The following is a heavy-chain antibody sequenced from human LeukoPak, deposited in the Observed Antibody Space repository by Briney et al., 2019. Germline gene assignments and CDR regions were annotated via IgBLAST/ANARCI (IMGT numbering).Heavy chain of an antibody. CDR2: ISSSSSI. D-gene: IGHD6-19*01. CDR1: GFTFSSYS. Sequence: GGSLRLSCAASGFTFSSYSMNWVRQAPGKGLEWVSYISSSSSIYYADSVKGRFTISRDNAKNSLYLQMNSLRAEDTAVYYCASYYSSGWSELHYWGQGTLVTVSS. CDR3: ASYYSSGWSELHY. V-gene: IGHV3-48*01. J-gene: IGHJ4*02.